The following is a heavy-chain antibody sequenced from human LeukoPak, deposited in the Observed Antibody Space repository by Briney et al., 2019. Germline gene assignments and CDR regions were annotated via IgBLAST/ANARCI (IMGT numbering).Heavy chain of an antibody. CDR1: GYTFTIYG. CDR3: ARRDIAADAYYYYGMDV. Sequence: ASVNVSCTASGYTFTIYGISWVRQAPGQGLEWMGWISAYNGNTNYAQKLQGRVTMTTDTSTSTAYMGLRSLRSDDTAVYYCARRDIAADAYYYYGMDVWGQGTTVTVSS. D-gene: IGHD6-13*01. CDR2: ISAYNGNT. V-gene: IGHV1-18*01. J-gene: IGHJ6*02.